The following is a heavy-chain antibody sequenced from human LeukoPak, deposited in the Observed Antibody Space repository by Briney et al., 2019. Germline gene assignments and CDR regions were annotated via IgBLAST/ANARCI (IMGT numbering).Heavy chain of an antibody. J-gene: IGHJ6*02. CDR2: IYYSGST. V-gene: IGHV4-59*08. D-gene: IGHD3-10*01. CDR1: GGSISSYY. Sequence: PSETLSLTCTVSGGSISSYYWSWIRQPPGKGLEWIGYIYYSGSTNYNPSLKSRVTISLDTSKNQFSLKLSSVTAADTAVYYCARRSYGSASPLRMDVWGQGTTVTVSS. CDR3: ARRSYGSASPLRMDV.